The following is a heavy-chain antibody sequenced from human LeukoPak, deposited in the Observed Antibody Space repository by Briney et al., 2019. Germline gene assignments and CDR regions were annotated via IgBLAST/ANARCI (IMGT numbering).Heavy chain of an antibody. CDR1: GYSLTTYW. Sequence: GESLKIFCKGSGYSLTTYWIAWVRQMPGKGPEWMGTIYPGDSDTRYSPSFQGQVIISADKSIITAYLQWSSLQASDTAMYYCATHYDSGNDPHAFDVWGQGTMVTVSS. CDR3: ATHYDSGNDPHAFDV. J-gene: IGHJ3*01. CDR2: IYPGDSDT. V-gene: IGHV5-51*01. D-gene: IGHD3-10*01.